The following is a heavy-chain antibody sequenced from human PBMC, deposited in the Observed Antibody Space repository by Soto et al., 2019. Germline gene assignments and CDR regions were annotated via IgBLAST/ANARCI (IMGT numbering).Heavy chain of an antibody. CDR2: ISFDGSKT. D-gene: IGHD2-8*02. J-gene: IGHJ6*02. CDR3: AKDEVRILVAARDDYGMDV. Sequence: QVQLVESGGGVVQPGRSLRLSCEASGFTFSSYGMHWVRQAPGKGLEWVAVISFDGSKTYYADSGKGRFTISRDNSKNTLNMEMDRLRAEDTAVYYCAKDEVRILVAARDDYGMDVWGQGTTVTVSS. CDR1: GFTFSSYG. V-gene: IGHV3-30*18.